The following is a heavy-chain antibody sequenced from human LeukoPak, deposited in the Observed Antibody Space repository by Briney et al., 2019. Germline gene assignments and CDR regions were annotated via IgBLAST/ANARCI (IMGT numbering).Heavy chain of an antibody. D-gene: IGHD2-21*02. Sequence: GGSLRLSCAASGFTFDDHGMSWVRQVPGKGLEWVSGIKWDGGSTGYTDSVKGRFTISRDNAKNSLYLQMNSLRAEDTAVYYCARDGAYCGGDCYPLIDYWGQGTLVTVSS. V-gene: IGHV3-20*04. CDR2: IKWDGGST. CDR3: ARDGAYCGGDCYPLIDY. CDR1: GFTFDDHG. J-gene: IGHJ4*02.